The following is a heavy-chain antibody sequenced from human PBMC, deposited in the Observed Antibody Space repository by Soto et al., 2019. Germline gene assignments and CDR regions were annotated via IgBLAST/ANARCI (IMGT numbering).Heavy chain of an antibody. V-gene: IGHV4-59*01. J-gene: IGHJ4*02. Sequence: QVQLQESGPGLVKPSETLSLTCTVSGGSISSYYWSWIRQPPGKGLEWIGYIYYSGSTNYNPSLKSRVTISVDTSKNQFSLKLSSVTAADTAVYYCARAWGCYFDYWGQGTLVTVSS. CDR1: GGSISSYY. CDR3: ARAWGCYFDY. D-gene: IGHD3-16*01. CDR2: IYYSGST.